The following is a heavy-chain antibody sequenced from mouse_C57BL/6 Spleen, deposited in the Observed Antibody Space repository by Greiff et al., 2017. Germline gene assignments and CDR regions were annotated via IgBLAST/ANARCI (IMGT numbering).Heavy chain of an antibody. CDR3: ARRYDYDGGYFDV. V-gene: IGHV1-64*01. Sequence: QVQLQQPGAELVKPGASVKLSCKASGYTFTSYWMHWVKQRPGQGLEWIGMIHPNSGSTNYNEKFKSKATLTVDKSSSTAYMQLSSLTSEDSAVYYCARRYDYDGGYFDVWGTGTTVTVSS. D-gene: IGHD2-4*01. CDR1: GYTFTSYW. J-gene: IGHJ1*03. CDR2: IHPNSGST.